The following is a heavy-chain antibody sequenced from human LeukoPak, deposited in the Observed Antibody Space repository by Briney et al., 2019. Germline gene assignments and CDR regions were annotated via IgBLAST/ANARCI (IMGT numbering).Heavy chain of an antibody. CDR2: IYYSGST. Sequence: SETLSLTCTVSGGSISSYYWSWIRQPPGKGLEWIGYIYYSGSTNYNPSLKSRVTMSVDTSKNQFPLKLSSVTAADTAVYYCAASHCSSTSCEGMVDYWGQGTLVTVSS. V-gene: IGHV4-59*12. D-gene: IGHD2-2*01. CDR3: AASHCSSTSCEGMVDY. CDR1: GGSISSYY. J-gene: IGHJ4*02.